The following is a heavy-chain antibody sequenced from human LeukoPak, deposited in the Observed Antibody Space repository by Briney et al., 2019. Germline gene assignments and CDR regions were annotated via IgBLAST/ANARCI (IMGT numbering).Heavy chain of an antibody. CDR2: TYYRSKWYN. Sequence: SQTLSLTCAISGDSVSNNNAAWNWIRQSPSRGLEWLGRTYYRSKWYNDSAVSVKSRITINPDTSKNQFSLQLNSVTPEDTAIYYCARGQKGTTVSLFECWGQGTVVTVPS. CDR1: GDSVSNNNAA. D-gene: IGHD4-11*01. J-gene: IGHJ4*02. CDR3: ARGQKGTTVSLFEC. V-gene: IGHV6-1*01.